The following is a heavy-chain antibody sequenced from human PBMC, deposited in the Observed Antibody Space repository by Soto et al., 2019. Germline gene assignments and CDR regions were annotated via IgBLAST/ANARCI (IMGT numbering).Heavy chain of an antibody. CDR2: IIPIFGTA. J-gene: IGHJ4*02. V-gene: IGHV1-69*01. Sequence: QVQLVQSGAEVKKPGSSVKVSCKASGGTFSSYAISWVRQAPGQGLEWMGGIIPIFGTANYAQKFQGRVTITADESTSTAYMELSSLRSEDTAVYYCASFGSSSGWYYFDYWGQGTLVTVSS. D-gene: IGHD6-19*01. CDR1: GGTFSSYA. CDR3: ASFGSSSGWYYFDY.